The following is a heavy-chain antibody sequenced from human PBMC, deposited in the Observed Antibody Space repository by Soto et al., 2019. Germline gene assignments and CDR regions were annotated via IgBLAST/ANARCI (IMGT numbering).Heavy chain of an antibody. CDR2: ISGSGGST. CDR3: AKWGGGDFWSGYYWFDP. CDR1: GFTFSSYA. Sequence: EVQLLESGGGLVQPGGSLRLSCAASGFTFSSYAMSWVRQAPGKGLEWVSAISGSGGSTYYADSVKGRFTISRDNSKNTRYLQMNSLRAEDTAVYYFAKWGGGDFWSGYYWFDPCGQGTLVTVSS. V-gene: IGHV3-23*01. D-gene: IGHD3-3*01. J-gene: IGHJ5*02.